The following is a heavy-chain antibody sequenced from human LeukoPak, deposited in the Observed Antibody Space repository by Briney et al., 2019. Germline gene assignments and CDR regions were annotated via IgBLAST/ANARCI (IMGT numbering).Heavy chain of an antibody. CDR3: AKRGYTDDSCSFDY. Sequence: GGSLRLSCAASGFTFSNYGMDWVRQSPGKGLEWVSGISGRTSGSFYADSVKGRFTISRDNSKNTLYLHMNTLGADDTAVYFCAKRGYTDDSCSFDYWGQGTLVTVSS. CDR1: GFTFSNYG. J-gene: IGHJ4*02. CDR2: ISGRTSGS. D-gene: IGHD3-22*01. V-gene: IGHV3-23*01.